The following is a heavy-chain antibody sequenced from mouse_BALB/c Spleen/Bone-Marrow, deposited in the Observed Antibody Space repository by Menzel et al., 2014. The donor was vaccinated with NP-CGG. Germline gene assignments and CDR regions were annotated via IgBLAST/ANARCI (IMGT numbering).Heavy chain of an antibody. J-gene: IGHJ3*01. CDR1: GFNIKDYY. Sequence: EVQLQQSGAELVRSGASVKLSCTASGFNIKDYYMHWVKQRPGQGLEWIGWIDPENGDTEYAPKFQGKATMTADTSSNTAYLQLSSLTSEDGAVYCCGLYRFARPWFAYWGQGTLVTVSA. V-gene: IGHV14-4*02. CDR3: GLYRFARPWFAY. CDR2: IDPENGDT. D-gene: IGHD2-14*01.